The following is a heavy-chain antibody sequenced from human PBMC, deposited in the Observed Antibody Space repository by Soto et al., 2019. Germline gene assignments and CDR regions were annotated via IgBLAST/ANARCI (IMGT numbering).Heavy chain of an antibody. V-gene: IGHV3-23*01. CDR3: AKDRDGAAAGPTKFYGMDV. Sequence: EVQLLESGGGLVQPGGSLRLSCAASGFTFSSYAMSLVRQAPGKGLEWVSVISGSGDSTYYADSVRGRFTISRDNYKNTLYLQMNSLRAEDTAVYYCAKDRDGAAAGPTKFYGMDVWGQGTTVTVSS. J-gene: IGHJ6*02. CDR1: GFTFSSYA. D-gene: IGHD6-13*01. CDR2: ISGSGDST.